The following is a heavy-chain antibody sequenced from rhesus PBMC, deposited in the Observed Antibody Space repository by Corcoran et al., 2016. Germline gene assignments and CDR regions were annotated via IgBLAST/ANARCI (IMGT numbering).Heavy chain of an antibody. Sequence: QVQLQESGPGLVKPSETLSLTCAVSGGSISSGYYYWSWIRQPPGKGLEWIGYITYSRSTSYNPSLKSRVTISRDTSKNQFSLKLSSVTAADTAVYYCARAYSNCLDYWGQGVLVTVSS. D-gene: IGHD4-23*01. CDR2: ITYSRST. J-gene: IGHJ4*01. CDR1: GGSISSGYYY. V-gene: IGHV4-122*02. CDR3: ARAYSNCLDY.